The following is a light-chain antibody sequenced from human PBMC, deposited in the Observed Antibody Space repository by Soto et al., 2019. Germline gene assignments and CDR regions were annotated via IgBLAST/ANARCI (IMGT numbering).Light chain of an antibody. Sequence: QSALTQPPSASGSPGQSVAISCTGTSSDVGGYNYVSWYQQHPGKAPKLMIYEVNKRPSGVPDRFSGSKSGNTDSLTVSGLQAEDEADYYCSSYAGSRNVFGTGTQLTVL. V-gene: IGLV2-8*01. CDR1: SSDVGGYNY. J-gene: IGLJ1*01. CDR3: SSYAGSRNV. CDR2: EVN.